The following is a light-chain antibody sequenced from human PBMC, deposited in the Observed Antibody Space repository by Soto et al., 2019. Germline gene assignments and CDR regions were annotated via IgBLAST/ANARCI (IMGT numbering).Light chain of an antibody. J-gene: IGKJ5*01. CDR3: QHYNSWPIT. CDR2: GTS. V-gene: IGKV3-15*01. CDR1: QNVASN. Sequence: DIEMTQSPATLSASVGERATISCRASQNVASNLAWYQQKPGRTPRLLIHGTSPRATGVPARFSGSGSGTDFTLTISSLQAADFAVYHCQHYNSWPITFGQGTRLEIK.